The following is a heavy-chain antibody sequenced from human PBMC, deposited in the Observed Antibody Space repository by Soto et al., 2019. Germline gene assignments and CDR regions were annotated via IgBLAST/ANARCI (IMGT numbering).Heavy chain of an antibody. CDR1: GGTFGNTA. J-gene: IGHJ5*02. D-gene: IGHD3-3*01. Sequence: QVQLVQSGAEVKEPGSSVNVSCKTSGGTFGNTAVTWVRQVPGQGLEWIGGIVPLFGTANYAQKFRGRVMTPADESTSTAYMDLSSLRSDDTAIYYCARDGDPGYSFWSGPLGGGRFDPWGQGTLVTVSS. CDR2: IVPLFGTA. V-gene: IGHV1-69*12. CDR3: ARDGDPGYSFWSGPLGGGRFDP.